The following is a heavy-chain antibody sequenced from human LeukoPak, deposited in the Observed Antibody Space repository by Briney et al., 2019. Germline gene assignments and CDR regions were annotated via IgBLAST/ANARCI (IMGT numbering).Heavy chain of an antibody. V-gene: IGHV4-38-2*02. Sequence: SETLSLTCTVSGYSITSGYYWGWIRQPPGKGLEWIGYIYYSGSTYYNPSLKSRVTISVDTSKNQFSLKLSSVTAADTAVYYCARAEHYDILTGFWYWGQGTLVTVSS. CDR2: IYYSGST. D-gene: IGHD3-9*01. J-gene: IGHJ4*02. CDR1: GYSITSGYY. CDR3: ARAEHYDILTGFWY.